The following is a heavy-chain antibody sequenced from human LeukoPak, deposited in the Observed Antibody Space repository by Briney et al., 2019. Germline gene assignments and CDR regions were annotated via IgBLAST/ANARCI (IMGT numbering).Heavy chain of an antibody. CDR2: LSYDGYND. CDR1: GFTFSTYG. D-gene: IGHD3-10*01. CDR3: AKNKGSYQYNYYGMEV. J-gene: IGHJ6*02. V-gene: IGHV3-30*18. Sequence: PGRSVRLSCAASGFTFSTYGMNWVRQAPGKGLEWVAALSYDGYNDHYADSVRGRFTISRDNSKNTLFLQMNNLRVEDTAMYYCAKNKGSYQYNYYGMEVWGQGTTVSVSS.